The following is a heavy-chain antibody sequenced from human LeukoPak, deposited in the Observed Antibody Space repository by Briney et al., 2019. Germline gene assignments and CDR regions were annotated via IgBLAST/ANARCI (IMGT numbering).Heavy chain of an antibody. CDR2: INPNSGGT. Sequence: ASVKVSCKASGYTFTGYYMHWVRQAPGQGLEWMGWINPNSGGTNYAQKFQGRVTMTRDTSISTAYMELSRLRSDDTAVYYSARDLETTVGGYYYYYMDAWGKGTTVTVSS. V-gene: IGHV1-2*02. D-gene: IGHD4-23*01. CDR1: GYTFTGYY. J-gene: IGHJ6*03. CDR3: ARDLETTVGGYYYYYMDA.